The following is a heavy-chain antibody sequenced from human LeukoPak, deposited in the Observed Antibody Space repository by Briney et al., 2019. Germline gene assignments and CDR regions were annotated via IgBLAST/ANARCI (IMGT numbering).Heavy chain of an antibody. CDR1: GGSISSSSYY. CDR2: IYYSGST. Sequence: SETLSLTCTVSGGSISSSSYYWGWIRQPPGKGLEWIGSIYYSGSTYYNPSLKSRVTISVDTSKNQFSLKLSSVTAADTAVYYCARDSYGSDDAFDVWGQGTMVSVSS. CDR3: ARDSYGSDDAFDV. V-gene: IGHV4-39*02. J-gene: IGHJ3*01. D-gene: IGHD5-18*01.